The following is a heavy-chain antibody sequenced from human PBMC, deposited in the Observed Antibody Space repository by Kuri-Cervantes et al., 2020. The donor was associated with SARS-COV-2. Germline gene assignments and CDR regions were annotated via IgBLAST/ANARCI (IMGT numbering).Heavy chain of an antibody. CDR2: ISYDGSNK. D-gene: IGHD6-6*01. J-gene: IGHJ6*04. Sequence: GESLKISCAASGFTFSSYGMHWVRQAPGKGLEWVAVISYDGSNKYYADSVKGQFTISRDNSKNTLYLQMNSLRAEDTAMYYCARDAYPYSSSSSFSDVWGKGTTVTVSS. V-gene: IGHV3-30*03. CDR3: ARDAYPYSSSSSFSDV. CDR1: GFTFSSYG.